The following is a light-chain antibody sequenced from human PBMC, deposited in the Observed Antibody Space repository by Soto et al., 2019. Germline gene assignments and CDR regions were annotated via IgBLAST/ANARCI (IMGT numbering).Light chain of an antibody. CDR1: QRVSSNY. V-gene: IGKV3-20*01. J-gene: IGKJ1*01. CDR2: GAS. Sequence: VLTQSPGTLSLSPGERATLSCRASQRVSSNYLAWYQQKPGQAPRLLISGASSRAAGIPDRFSGSGSETDFTLTISRLESDDFAMYHCQQYGDSPPTFGQGTKVDIK. CDR3: QQYGDSPPT.